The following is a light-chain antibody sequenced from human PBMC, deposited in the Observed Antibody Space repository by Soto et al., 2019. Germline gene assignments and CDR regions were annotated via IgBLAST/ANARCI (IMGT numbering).Light chain of an antibody. J-gene: IGKJ5*01. Sequence: ENVLTQSPRTLSLSPGERATRSCRASQTVSSYLTWYQQRPGQAPRLLISGASRRATGIPDRFSGSGSGTDFTLTISRLEPEDFALYYCQQYGTSPITFGQGTRLEIK. CDR2: GAS. CDR3: QQYGTSPIT. CDR1: QTVSSY. V-gene: IGKV3-20*01.